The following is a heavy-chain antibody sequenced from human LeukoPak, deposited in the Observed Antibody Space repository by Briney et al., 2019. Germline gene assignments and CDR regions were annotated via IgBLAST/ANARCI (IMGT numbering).Heavy chain of an antibody. D-gene: IGHD5-24*01. CDR1: GFTVSSNY. Sequence: RTGGSLRLSCAASGFTVSSNYMSWVRQAPGKGLDWVSVIYSGGITYYADSVKGRFTISRDNSKNTLYLQMNSLRVEDTAVYYCATWLQMHFWGQGTLVTVSS. J-gene: IGHJ4*02. CDR3: ATWLQMHF. V-gene: IGHV3-53*01. CDR2: IYSGGIT.